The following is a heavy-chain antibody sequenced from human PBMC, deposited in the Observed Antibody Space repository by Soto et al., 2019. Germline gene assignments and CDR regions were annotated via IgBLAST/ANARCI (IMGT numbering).Heavy chain of an antibody. D-gene: IGHD3-22*01. Sequence: ASVKVSCKASGYTFTSYDINWVRQATGQGLEWMGWMNPNSGNTGYAQKFQGRVTMTRNTSISTAYMELSSLRSEDTAVYYCARDPGGYYDSSGYFDYWGQGTLVTVSS. CDR3: ARDPGGYYDSSGYFDY. CDR2: MNPNSGNT. CDR1: GYTFTSYD. V-gene: IGHV1-8*01. J-gene: IGHJ4*02.